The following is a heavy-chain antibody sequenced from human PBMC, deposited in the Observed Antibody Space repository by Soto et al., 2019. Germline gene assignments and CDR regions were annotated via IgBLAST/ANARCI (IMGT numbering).Heavy chain of an antibody. CDR1: GGSVSSGSYY. J-gene: IGHJ5*02. Sequence: PSETLSLTCTVSGGSVSSGSYYWGWIRQPPGKGLEWIGYIYYSGSTNYNPSLKSRVTISVDTSKNQFSLKLSSVTAADTAVYYWVRGVSDFWSGYYGEWFDPWGQGTLVTVSS. CDR3: VRGVSDFWSGYYGEWFDP. CDR2: IYYSGST. D-gene: IGHD3-3*01. V-gene: IGHV4-61*01.